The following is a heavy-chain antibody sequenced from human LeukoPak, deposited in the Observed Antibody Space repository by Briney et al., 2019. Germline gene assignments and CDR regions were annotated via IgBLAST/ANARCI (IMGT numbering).Heavy chain of an antibody. D-gene: IGHD2-2*01. Sequence: GTSVKVSCKASGFTFTSSAMQWVRQARGQRLEWIGWIVVGSGNTNYAQKFQGRVTITADESTSTAYMELSSLRSEDTAVYYCARGSQDCSSTSCYLSYYWGQGTLVTVSS. CDR3: ARGSQDCSSTSCYLSYY. J-gene: IGHJ4*02. CDR1: GFTFTSSA. V-gene: IGHV1-58*02. CDR2: IVVGSGNT.